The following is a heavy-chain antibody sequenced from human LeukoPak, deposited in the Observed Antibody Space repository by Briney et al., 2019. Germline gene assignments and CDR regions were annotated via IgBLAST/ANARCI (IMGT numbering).Heavy chain of an antibody. V-gene: IGHV3-48*04. CDR3: ARLRYYGMDV. CDR1: GFTLSGYH. J-gene: IGHJ6*02. CDR2: TSSSSSTI. Sequence: GSLRLSCAAPGFTLSGYHMSWVRQAPGKGLERVSYTSSSSSTIYSADSVKSRFTISRDNAKNSLYLQINSLRAEDTAVYYCARLRYYGMDVWGQGTTVTVSS.